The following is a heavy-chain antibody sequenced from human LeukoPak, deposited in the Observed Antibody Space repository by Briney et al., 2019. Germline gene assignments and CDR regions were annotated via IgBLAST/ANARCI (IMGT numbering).Heavy chain of an antibody. D-gene: IGHD3-10*01. CDR1: GASISNLY. J-gene: IGHJ5*02. CDR2: LYDSGST. CDR3: ARDSGTTGEVKFDP. Sequence: SETLSLTCTVSGASISNLYLSWIRQPAGKGLEWIGRLYDSGSTNYNPSLKGRVTMSVDTSTNQFFLKMTSVTAADTGVYSCARDSGTTGEVKFDPWGRGTLVTVSS. V-gene: IGHV4-4*07.